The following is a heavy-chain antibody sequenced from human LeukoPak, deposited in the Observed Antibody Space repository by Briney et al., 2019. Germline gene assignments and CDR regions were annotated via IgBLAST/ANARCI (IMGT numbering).Heavy chain of an antibody. CDR1: GYTFTSYA. V-gene: IGHV7-4-1*02. CDR3: ARTYSSSWYGYYYYYMDV. CDR2: INTNTGNP. D-gene: IGHD6-13*01. J-gene: IGHJ6*03. Sequence: ASVKVSCKASGYTFTSYAMNWVRQAPGQGLEWMGWINTNTGNPTYAQGFTGRFVFSLDASVSTAYLQISSLKAEDTAVYYCARTYSSSWYGYYYYYMDVWGKGTTVTVSS.